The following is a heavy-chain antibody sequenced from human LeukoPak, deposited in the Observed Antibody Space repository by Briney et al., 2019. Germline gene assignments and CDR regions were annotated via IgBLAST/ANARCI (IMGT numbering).Heavy chain of an antibody. CDR1: GFTFSSYG. CDR3: AKDSIVGATSFYYFDY. J-gene: IGHJ4*02. V-gene: IGHV3-43*02. Sequence: GGSLRLSCAASGFTFSSYGMHWVRQAPGKGLEWVSLISGDGGSTYYADSVKGRFTISRDNSKNSLYLQMNSLRTEDTALYYCAKDSIVGATSFYYFDYWGQGTLVTVSS. CDR2: ISGDGGST. D-gene: IGHD1-26*01.